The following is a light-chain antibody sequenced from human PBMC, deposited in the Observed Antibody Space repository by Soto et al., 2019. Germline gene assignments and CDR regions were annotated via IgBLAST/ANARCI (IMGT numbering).Light chain of an antibody. CDR3: QQYNNWPLT. J-gene: IGKJ5*01. CDR2: GAS. CDR1: QSVSSN. V-gene: IGKV3D-15*01. Sequence: IVLTQSPATLSVSPGERATLSCRASQSVSSNLAWYQQKPGQAPRLLISGASTRAAGVPARFSGSGSGTEFLLIITSLQSEDFAVYCCQQYNNWPLTFGPGTRLEIK.